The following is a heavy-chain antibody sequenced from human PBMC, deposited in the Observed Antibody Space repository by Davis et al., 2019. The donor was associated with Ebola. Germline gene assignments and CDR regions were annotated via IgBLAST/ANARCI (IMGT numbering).Heavy chain of an antibody. J-gene: IGHJ4*02. D-gene: IGHD5-12*01. Sequence: PSETLSLTCAISGDSVSTAGWNWIRQSPSRGLEWLGRTYYTSKWFNDYAVSVKSRITVNPDTSKNQFSLQLDSVTPEDTAVYYCARGWLRSGLDYWGQGILVTVSS. V-gene: IGHV6-1*01. CDR3: ARGWLRSGLDY. CDR1: GDSVSTAG. CDR2: TYYTSKWFN.